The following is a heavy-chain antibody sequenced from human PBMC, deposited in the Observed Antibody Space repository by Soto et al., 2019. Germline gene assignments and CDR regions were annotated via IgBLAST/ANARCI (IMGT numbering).Heavy chain of an antibody. CDR2: INPSGGST. CDR3: ARDGNPDIVVVPAAMPLTGVYYYYGMDV. V-gene: IGHV1-46*03. J-gene: IGHJ6*02. Sequence: EASVKVSCKASGYTFTSYYMHWVRQAPGQGLEWMGIINPSGGSTSYAQKFQGRVTMTRDTSTSTVYMELSSLRSEDTAVYYCARDGNPDIVVVPAAMPLTGVYYYYGMDVWGQGTTVTVSS. CDR1: GYTFTSYY. D-gene: IGHD2-2*01.